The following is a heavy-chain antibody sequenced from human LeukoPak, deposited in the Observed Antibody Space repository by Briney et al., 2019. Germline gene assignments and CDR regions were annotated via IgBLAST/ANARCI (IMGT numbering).Heavy chain of an antibody. D-gene: IGHD6-13*01. V-gene: IGHV3-23*01. CDR3: AKEAVAAAGPFDH. Sequence: GGSLRLSCAASGFTFSSYAMSWVRQAPGKGLERVSCISGSGGSIYYADSVKGRFTISRDNSKNTLYLQMNSLRAEDTAIYYCAKEAVAAAGPFDHWGQGTLVTVSS. CDR2: ISGSGGSI. J-gene: IGHJ4*02. CDR1: GFTFSSYA.